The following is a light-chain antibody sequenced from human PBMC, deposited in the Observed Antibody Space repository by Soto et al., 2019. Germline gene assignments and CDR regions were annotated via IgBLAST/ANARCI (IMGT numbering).Light chain of an antibody. CDR1: QSVSSN. V-gene: IGKV3-15*01. CDR3: QQYDSSPTT. J-gene: IGKJ1*01. Sequence: DIVMTQSPATLSVSPGERATLSCRASQSVSSNLAWYQQKPGQAPRLLIYGASRGATGFPARFSGSGSGTDFTLTISSLEPEDFAVYFCQQYDSSPTTFGQGTKVDIK. CDR2: GAS.